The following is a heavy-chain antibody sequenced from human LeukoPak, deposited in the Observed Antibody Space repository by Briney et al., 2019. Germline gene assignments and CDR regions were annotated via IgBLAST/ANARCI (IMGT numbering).Heavy chain of an antibody. D-gene: IGHD1-7*01. CDR1: GYSISSGYY. CDR3: ARGDNWNYHFAY. Sequence: TPSETLSLTCAVSGYSISSGYYWGWIRQPPGKGLEWIGSIYHSGSAYYNPSLKSRVTMSSDTSKNQFSLKLTSVTAADTAVYYCARGDNWNYHFAYWGQGTLVTVSS. V-gene: IGHV4-38-2*01. CDR2: IYHSGSA. J-gene: IGHJ4*02.